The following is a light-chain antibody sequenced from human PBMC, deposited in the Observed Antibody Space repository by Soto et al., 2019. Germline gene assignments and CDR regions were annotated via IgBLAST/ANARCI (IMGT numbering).Light chain of an antibody. Sequence: EIVLTQSPGILSLSPGERATLSCRASQSGSNSYLAWYQQKSGQAPRLLIYGVSTRATGTPDRFSGSGSGTEFTLTISSLQSEDFAVYYCQQYNNWPPITFGQGTRLEIK. J-gene: IGKJ5*01. V-gene: IGKV3D-15*01. CDR3: QQYNNWPPIT. CDR2: GVS. CDR1: QSGSNSY.